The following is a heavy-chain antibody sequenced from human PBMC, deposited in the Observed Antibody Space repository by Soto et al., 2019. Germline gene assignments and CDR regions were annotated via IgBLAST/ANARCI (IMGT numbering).Heavy chain of an antibody. D-gene: IGHD5-12*01. CDR2: INHSGRT. V-gene: IGHV4-34*01. CDR1: GASFSGYY. J-gene: IGHJ4*02. CDR3: ARVTRRWLQSSAFDY. Sequence: SETLSLTCAVYGASFSGYYVSWIRHPPGKGLEWIGEINHSGRTNYNTSLKSRVTISVDTSKNQFSLTLSSVTAADTAVYYCARVTRRWLQSSAFDYWGQGTLVTVSS.